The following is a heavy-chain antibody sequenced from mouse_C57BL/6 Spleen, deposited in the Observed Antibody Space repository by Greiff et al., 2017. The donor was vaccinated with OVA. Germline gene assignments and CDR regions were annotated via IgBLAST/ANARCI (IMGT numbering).Heavy chain of an antibody. V-gene: IGHV3-6*01. CDR1: GYSITSGYY. CDR2: ISYDGSN. D-gene: IGHD3-2*02. CDR3: ARDGQLSLDY. J-gene: IGHJ2*01. Sequence: VQLKESGPGLVKPSQSLSLTCSVTGYSITSGYYWNWIRQFPGNKLEWMGYISYDGSNNYNPSLKNRISITRDTSKNQFFLKLNSVTTEDTATYYCARDGQLSLDYWGQGTTLTVSS.